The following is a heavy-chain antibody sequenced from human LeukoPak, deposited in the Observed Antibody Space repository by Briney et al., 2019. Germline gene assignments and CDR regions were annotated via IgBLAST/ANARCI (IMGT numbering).Heavy chain of an antibody. D-gene: IGHD3-10*01. CDR2: IIPILGIA. V-gene: IGHV1-69*04. CDR3: ARASYGFDP. J-gene: IGHJ5*02. Sequence: XSWVRQXPGQGLEWMGRIIPILGIANYAQKFQGRVTITADKSTSTAYMELSSLRSEDTAVYYCARASYGFDPWGQGTLVTVSS.